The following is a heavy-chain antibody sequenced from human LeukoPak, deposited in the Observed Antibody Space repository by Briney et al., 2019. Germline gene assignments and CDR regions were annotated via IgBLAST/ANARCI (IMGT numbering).Heavy chain of an antibody. V-gene: IGHV4-61*02. CDR1: GGSISGGSYY. D-gene: IGHD3-9*01. Sequence: SETLSLTCTVSGGSISGGSYYWSWIRQPAGKGLEWIGRIYTSGSTNYNPSLKSRVTISVDTSKNQFSLKLSSVTAADTAVYYCARDKTDYDILTDAGYFDYWGQGTLVTVSS. CDR2: IYTSGST. CDR3: ARDKTDYDILTDAGYFDY. J-gene: IGHJ4*02.